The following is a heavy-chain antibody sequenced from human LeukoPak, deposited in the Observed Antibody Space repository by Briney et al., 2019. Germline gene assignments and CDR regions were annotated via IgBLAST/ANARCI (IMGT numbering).Heavy chain of an antibody. CDR2: ISSSNSYI. J-gene: IGHJ4*02. Sequence: GSLGLSWATSGFTFSNYSMNLVRQAPGKGLEWGLSISSSNSYIYNADSVKGRFTISRDNAKNSLYLQMNSLRAEDTAVYYCARDQGLLVVAGRFGYWGQGTLVTVSS. CDR3: ARDQGLLVVAGRFGY. D-gene: IGHD6-19*01. CDR1: GFTFSNYS. V-gene: IGHV3-21*01.